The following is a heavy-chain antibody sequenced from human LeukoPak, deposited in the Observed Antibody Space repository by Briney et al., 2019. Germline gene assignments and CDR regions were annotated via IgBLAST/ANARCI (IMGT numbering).Heavy chain of an antibody. J-gene: IGHJ6*02. D-gene: IGHD6-13*01. CDR3: ARDVSGSSWYFSDYYYGMNV. CDR2: ISAYNGNT. CDR1: GYTFTSYG. V-gene: IGHV1-18*01. Sequence: ASVKVSCKASGYTFTSYGISWVRQAPGQGLEWMGWISAYNGNTNYAQKLQGRVTMTTDTSTSTAYMELRSLRSDDTAVYYCARDVSGSSWYFSDYYYGMNVWGQGTTVTVSS.